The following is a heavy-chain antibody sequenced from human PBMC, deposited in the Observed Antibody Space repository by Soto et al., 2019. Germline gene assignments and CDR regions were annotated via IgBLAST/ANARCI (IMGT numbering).Heavy chain of an antibody. CDR3: ATPGPYYYYGMDV. CDR2: INHSGST. V-gene: IGHV4-34*01. J-gene: IGHJ6*02. CDR1: GGSFSGYY. Sequence: SETLSLTCAVYGGSFSGYYWSWIRQPPGKGLEWIGEINHSGSTNYNPSLKSRVTISVDTSKNQFSLKLSSVTAADTAVHYCATPGPYYYYGMDVWGQGTTVTVSS. D-gene: IGHD2-15*01.